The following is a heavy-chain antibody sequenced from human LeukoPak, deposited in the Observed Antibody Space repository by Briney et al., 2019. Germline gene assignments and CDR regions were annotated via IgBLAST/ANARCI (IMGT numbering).Heavy chain of an antibody. J-gene: IGHJ3*02. CDR2: IVSMGGA. CDR1: GFTVSSNY. CDR3: ARGMPTYYHDSSGYDIPVDAFDI. Sequence: PGGSLRLSCAASGFTVSSNYMSWVRQAPGKGLEWVSVIVSMGGACFMHSVRGGFTISRDNSKNTLYLQMNSLRAEDTAVYYCARGMPTYYHDSSGYDIPVDAFDIWGQGTMVTASS. V-gene: IGHV3-53*01. D-gene: IGHD3-22*01.